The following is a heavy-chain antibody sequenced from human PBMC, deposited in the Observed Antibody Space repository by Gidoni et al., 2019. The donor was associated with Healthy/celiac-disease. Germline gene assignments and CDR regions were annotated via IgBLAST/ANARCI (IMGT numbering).Heavy chain of an antibody. CDR2: IRSKANSYAT. Sequence: EVQLLESGGCLVKPGGSSKLSCAASGFTFSGSAMHWVHQASGKGLEWVGRIRSKANSYATAYAASVKCRFTISRDDSKNTAYLQMNSLKTEDTAVYYCTTTGRSISVDVWGKGTTVTVSS. J-gene: IGHJ6*04. V-gene: IGHV3-73*01. CDR3: TTTGRSISVDV. CDR1: GFTFSGSA. D-gene: IGHD6-6*01.